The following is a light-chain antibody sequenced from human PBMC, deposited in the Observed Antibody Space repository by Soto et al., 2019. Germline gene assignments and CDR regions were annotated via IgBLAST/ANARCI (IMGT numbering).Light chain of an antibody. CDR2: GAS. Sequence: EIVMTQSPATLSVSPGERATLSCRASQSVSSNLAWYQQKPGQAPRLLIYGASTRDTGIPARFSGSGSGTEFTLTITSLQSEDFEVYYCQQYNYWPTFGQGTKVDI. CDR3: QQYNYWPT. V-gene: IGKV3-15*01. J-gene: IGKJ1*01. CDR1: QSVSSN.